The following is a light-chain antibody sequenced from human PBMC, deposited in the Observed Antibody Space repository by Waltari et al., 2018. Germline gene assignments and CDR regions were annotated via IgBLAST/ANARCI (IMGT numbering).Light chain of an antibody. V-gene: IGLV8-61*01. CDR1: SGSLSTTSY. Sequence: QTVVTQEPSLSVSPGGTVTLTCALSSGSLSTTSYATWYQQTPGQAPRTLVYKANASSSGVPHRVSGSILGNTAVLTSTGAQADDESDYYCALYMGSGIWVFGGGTRLTVL. CDR2: KAN. J-gene: IGLJ3*02. CDR3: ALYMGSGIWV.